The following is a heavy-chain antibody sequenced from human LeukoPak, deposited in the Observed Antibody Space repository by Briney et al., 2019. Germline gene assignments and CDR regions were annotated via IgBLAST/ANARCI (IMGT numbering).Heavy chain of an antibody. J-gene: IGHJ6*02. CDR3: ERGPMYSYGMDV. D-gene: IGHD1-1*01. CDR2: ISSSGSTK. Sequence: PWGSLTLSCAAYGFTFTHYYITWIRQAPGEGLEWIAYISSSGSTKFYADSVKGRFTISRNNAKNSLYLQMNSLRAEDTAVYYCERGPMYSYGMDVWGQGTTVTVSS. V-gene: IGHV3-11*01. CDR1: GFTFTHYY.